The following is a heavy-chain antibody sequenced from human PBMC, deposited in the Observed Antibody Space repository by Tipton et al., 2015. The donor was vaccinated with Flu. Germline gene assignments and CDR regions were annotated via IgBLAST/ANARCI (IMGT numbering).Heavy chain of an antibody. J-gene: IGHJ4*02. D-gene: IGHD1-26*01. V-gene: IGHV4-59*11. CDR3: ARGSYGELLYFDY. CDR1: GGSISGHY. Sequence: TLSLTCSVSGGSISGHYWNWIRQPPGKGLAWIGYIYFSGSTEYNPSLRSRVTRSLDTSMKHFSLNLSSVIAGDTAMYYCARGSYGELLYFDYWGQGTLGIVSS. CDR2: IYFSGST.